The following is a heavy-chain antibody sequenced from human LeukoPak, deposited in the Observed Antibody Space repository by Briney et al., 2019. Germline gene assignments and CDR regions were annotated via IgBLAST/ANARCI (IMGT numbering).Heavy chain of an antibody. J-gene: IGHJ3*02. Sequence: TGGSLRLSCAASGFTFSNYAMNWVRQAPGKGLEWVSGISGSGVSTYYADSVKGRFTFSRDNSKNTLYLQMNSLRAEDTALYYCAKDRFYSGSPRAFDMWGRGTMVTVSS. CDR3: AKDRFYSGSPRAFDM. CDR2: ISGSGVST. D-gene: IGHD1-26*01. V-gene: IGHV3-23*01. CDR1: GFTFSNYA.